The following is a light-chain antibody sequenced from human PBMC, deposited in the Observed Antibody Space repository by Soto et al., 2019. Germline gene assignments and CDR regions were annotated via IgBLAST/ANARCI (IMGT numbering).Light chain of an antibody. Sequence: DMRMTQSPASLSASVGDTVTITCRASQTINNRLLNWYQQKPGEAPKLLIYAASSLQPGFPSAFSGSRSGTEFTLTISSLQHDEVTTYYCQQSLSPSSTFGGGTNVDIK. CDR2: AAS. V-gene: IGKV1-39*01. CDR3: QQSLSPSST. J-gene: IGKJ4*01. CDR1: QTINNRL.